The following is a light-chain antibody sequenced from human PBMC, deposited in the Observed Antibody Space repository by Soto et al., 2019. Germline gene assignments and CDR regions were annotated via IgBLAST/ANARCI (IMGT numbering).Light chain of an antibody. J-gene: IGKJ1*01. CDR2: RAS. CDR3: QQYNNWPPWT. Sequence: EIVMTQSPATLSLSPGERATLSCRASQSVSSNLAWYQQKPGQAPRLLMYRASSRATGFPARFSGSGSGTEFNLTISSLQSEDFGVYYCQQYNNWPPWTFGQGTKVDIK. V-gene: IGKV3-15*01. CDR1: QSVSSN.